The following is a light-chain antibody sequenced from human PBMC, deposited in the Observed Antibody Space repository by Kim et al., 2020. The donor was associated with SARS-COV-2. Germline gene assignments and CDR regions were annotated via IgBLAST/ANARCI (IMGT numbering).Light chain of an antibody. CDR2: GKN. V-gene: IGLV3-19*01. J-gene: IGLJ2*01. Sequence: SSELTQGPAVSVALGQTVRITCQGDSLRSYYASWYQQKPGQAPVLVIYGKNNRPSGIPDRFSGSSSGNTASLTITGAQAEEAADYYCNSSDSSGLVFGGG. CDR3: NSSDSSGLV. CDR1: SLRSYY.